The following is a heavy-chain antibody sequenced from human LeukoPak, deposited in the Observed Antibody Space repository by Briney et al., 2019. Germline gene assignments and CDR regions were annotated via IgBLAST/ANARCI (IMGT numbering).Heavy chain of an antibody. J-gene: IGHJ4*02. Sequence: SETLSLTCTVSGVSMSAFQWSWVRQSPEKGLEWIGCVNTKGETNYNPSLKSRVITSVDTSKSQFSLRLTSVTAADTAVYYCATSNDAKIAHFDHWGQGALVTVSS. V-gene: IGHV4-4*09. CDR2: VNTKGET. CDR1: GVSMSAFQ. CDR3: ATSNDAKIAHFDH. D-gene: IGHD2-8*01.